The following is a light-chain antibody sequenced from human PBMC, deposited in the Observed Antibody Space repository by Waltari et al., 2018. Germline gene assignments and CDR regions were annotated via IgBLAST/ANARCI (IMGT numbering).Light chain of an antibody. CDR3: QEANNGPKEPT. J-gene: IGKJ1*01. CDR1: QSISSN. CDR2: GAS. V-gene: IGKV3D-15*01. Sequence: IVMTQSPATLSVFPGERATLSCRASQSISSNLAWYQQKPGQAPRLLSYGASTRDTGIPDRFTGSGSGIEFTLTINSLQSEDFAVYYCQEANNGPKEPTFGQGTKVEIK.